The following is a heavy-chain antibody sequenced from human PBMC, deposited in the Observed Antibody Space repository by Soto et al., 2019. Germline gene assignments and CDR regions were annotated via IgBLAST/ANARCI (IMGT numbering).Heavy chain of an antibody. CDR1: GFSLSTSGVG. V-gene: IGHV2-5*01. CDR3: AHRRFGELLSYYFAY. CDR2: IYWNDDK. Sequence: SGPTLVNPTQTLTLTCTFSGFSLSTSGVGVGWIRQPPGKALEWLALIYWNDDKRYSPSLKSRLTITKDTSKNQVVLTMTDMDPVDTATYYCAHRRFGELLSYYFAYWGQGTLVTVSS. J-gene: IGHJ4*02. D-gene: IGHD3-10*01.